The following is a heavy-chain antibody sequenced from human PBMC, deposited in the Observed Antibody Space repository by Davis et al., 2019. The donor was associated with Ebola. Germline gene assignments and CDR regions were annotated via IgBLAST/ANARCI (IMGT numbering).Heavy chain of an antibody. Sequence: PSETLSLTCTVSGGSISSYYWSWIRQPPGKGLEWIGYIYYSGSTNYNPSLKSRVTISVDTSKNQFSLKLSSVTAADTAVYYCARSNYYGSGKRYYFDYWGQGTLVTVSS. CDR2: IYYSGST. CDR3: ARSNYYGSGKRYYFDY. J-gene: IGHJ4*02. CDR1: GGSISSYY. D-gene: IGHD3-10*01. V-gene: IGHV4-59*01.